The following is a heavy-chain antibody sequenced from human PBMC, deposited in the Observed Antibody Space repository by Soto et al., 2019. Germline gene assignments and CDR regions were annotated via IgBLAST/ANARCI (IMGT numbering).Heavy chain of an antibody. V-gene: IGHV3-53*04. Sequence: GGSLRLSCAASGFTVSSNYMSWVRQAPGKGLEWVSVIYSGGSTYYADSVKGRFTISRHNSKNTLYLQMNSLRAEDTAVYYCARQLRYFDNYYMDVWGKGTTVTVSS. CDR2: IYSGGST. J-gene: IGHJ6*03. CDR3: ARQLRYFDNYYMDV. CDR1: GFTVSSNY. D-gene: IGHD3-9*01.